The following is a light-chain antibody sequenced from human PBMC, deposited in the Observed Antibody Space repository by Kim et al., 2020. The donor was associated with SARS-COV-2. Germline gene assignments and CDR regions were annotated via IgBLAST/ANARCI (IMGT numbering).Light chain of an antibody. CDR2: DVS. V-gene: IGKV3-11*01. J-gene: IGKJ4*01. CDR1: QNVNNY. Sequence: CSPGESATLSCRASQNVNNYLAWYQQKPGQAPRLLLYDVSNRATGIPARFSGSGSGTDFTLTISSLEPEDFAVYYCQHRKTWPVTFGGGTKLEIK. CDR3: QHRKTWPVT.